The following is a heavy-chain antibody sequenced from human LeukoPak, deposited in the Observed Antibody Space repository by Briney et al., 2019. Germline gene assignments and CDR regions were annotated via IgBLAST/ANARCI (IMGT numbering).Heavy chain of an antibody. D-gene: IGHD6-13*01. J-gene: IGHJ4*02. CDR1: GFTFDDYG. Sequence: PGGSLRLSCAASGFTFDDYGISWVRQAPGKGLEWVSGINWNGGSTGYADSVKGRFTISRDNAKNSLYLQMNSLRAEDTALYYCAAGYSSSWENYYFDYWGQGTLVTVSS. CDR2: INWNGGST. V-gene: IGHV3-20*04. CDR3: AAGYSSSWENYYFDY.